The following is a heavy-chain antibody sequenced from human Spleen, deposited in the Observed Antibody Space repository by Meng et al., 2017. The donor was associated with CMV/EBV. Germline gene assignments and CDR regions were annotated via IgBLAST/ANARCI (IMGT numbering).Heavy chain of an antibody. V-gene: IGHV3-64*02. D-gene: IGHD6-19*01. CDR3: ARNSGWYGGYAFDI. J-gene: IGHJ3*02. CDR1: RFALISYA. CDR2: SSSNGGST. Sequence: ASRFALISYAMHGVRQATGKGLEYVSASSSNGGSTYYADSVEGRFTVSRDNSKNTLYLKMASLRAEDMAVYYCARNSGWYGGYAFDIWGQGTMVTVSS.